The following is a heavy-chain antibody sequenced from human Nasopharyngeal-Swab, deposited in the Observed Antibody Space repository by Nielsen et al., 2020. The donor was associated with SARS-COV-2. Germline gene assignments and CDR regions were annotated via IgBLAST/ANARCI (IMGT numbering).Heavy chain of an antibody. V-gene: IGHV1-69*13. CDR1: GGTFSSYA. Sequence: SVKVSCKASGGTFSSYAISWVRQAPGQGLEWMGGIIPIFGTANYAQRFQGRVTITADESTSTAYMELSSLRSEDTAVYYCVYGSGSYYNLYYWGQGTLVTVSS. CDR3: VYGSGSYYNLYY. CDR2: IIPIFGTA. J-gene: IGHJ4*02. D-gene: IGHD3-10*01.